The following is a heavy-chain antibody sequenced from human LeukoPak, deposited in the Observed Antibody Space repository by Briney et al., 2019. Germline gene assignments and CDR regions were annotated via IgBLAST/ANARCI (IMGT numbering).Heavy chain of an antibody. Sequence: GESLKISCKGSGYSFTSYWIGWVRQIPGKGLEWMGIICPGDSDTRYSPSFQGQVTISADKSISTAYLQWSSLKASDTAMYYCARQRGDYYYYMDVWGKGTTVTVSS. CDR3: ARQRGDYYYYMDV. V-gene: IGHV5-51*01. CDR2: ICPGDSDT. D-gene: IGHD3-10*01. CDR1: GYSFTSYW. J-gene: IGHJ6*03.